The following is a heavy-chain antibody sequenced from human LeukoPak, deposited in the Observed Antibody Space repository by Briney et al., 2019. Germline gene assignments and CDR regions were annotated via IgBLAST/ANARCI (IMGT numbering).Heavy chain of an antibody. Sequence: SETLSLTCTVSGGSISSYYWSWIRQPPGKGLEWIGYIYYSGSTNYNPSLKSRVTISVDTSKNQFSLKLSSVTAADTAVYYCVREWSIRGVNSYDMDVWGKGTTVTVSS. CDR3: VREWSIRGVNSYDMDV. CDR2: IYYSGST. CDR1: GGSISSYY. D-gene: IGHD3-10*01. V-gene: IGHV4-59*01. J-gene: IGHJ6*04.